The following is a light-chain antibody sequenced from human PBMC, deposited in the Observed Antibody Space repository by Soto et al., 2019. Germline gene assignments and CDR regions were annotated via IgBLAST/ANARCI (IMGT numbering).Light chain of an antibody. CDR2: DVT. V-gene: IGLV2-14*03. J-gene: IGLJ1*01. CDR1: SSDVGAYNY. Sequence: QSALTQPASVSGSPGQSITISCTGTSSDVGAYNYVSWYQQYPGKAPKYIIYDVTNRPSGVSYRFSGSKSGNTASLTISGLQAEDEADYYCSSYTTSSTLYVFGTGTKVTGL. CDR3: SSYTTSSTLYV.